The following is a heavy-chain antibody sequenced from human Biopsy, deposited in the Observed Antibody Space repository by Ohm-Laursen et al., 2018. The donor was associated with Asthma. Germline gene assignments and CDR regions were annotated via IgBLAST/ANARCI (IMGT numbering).Heavy chain of an antibody. CDR3: ARGKTWGRSYYFDY. V-gene: IGHV3-30-3*01. J-gene: IGHJ4*02. D-gene: IGHD6-6*01. Sequence: SLRLSRAASGFTFHNYVMHWVRQAPGKGLEWVAGIFFDGSNKYYADSVKGRFTISRDNSKDTLYPQVNSLRGDDTAVYYCARGKTWGRSYYFDYWGQGTLVTVSS. CDR2: IFFDGSNK. CDR1: GFTFHNYV.